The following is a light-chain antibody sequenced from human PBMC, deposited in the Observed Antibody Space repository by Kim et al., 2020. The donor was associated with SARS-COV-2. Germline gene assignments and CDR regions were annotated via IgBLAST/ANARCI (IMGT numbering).Light chain of an antibody. V-gene: IGKV3-11*01. CDR3: QQKVT. CDR1: QSVRSS. J-gene: IGKJ5*01. CDR2: DAS. Sequence: ATLSLSPGERATPSCRASQSVRSSLAWYQQKPGQAPRLLIYDASSRATGIPARFSGSGSGTDFTLTISSLESEDYAVYYCQQKVTFGQGTRLEIK.